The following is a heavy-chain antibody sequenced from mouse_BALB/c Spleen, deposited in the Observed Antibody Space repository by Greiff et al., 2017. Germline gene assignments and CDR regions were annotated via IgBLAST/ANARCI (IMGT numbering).Heavy chain of an antibody. J-gene: IGHJ2*01. CDR1: GYSFTSYW. Sequence: QVQLKESGPQLVRPGASVKISCKASGYSFTSYWMHWVKQRPGQGLEWIGMIDPSDSETRLNQKFKDKATLTVDKSSSTAYMQLSSPTSEDSAVYYCARSEGYDVPSFDYWGQGTTLTVSS. D-gene: IGHD2-2*01. CDR3: ARSEGYDVPSFDY. CDR2: IDPSDSET. V-gene: IGHV1S126*01.